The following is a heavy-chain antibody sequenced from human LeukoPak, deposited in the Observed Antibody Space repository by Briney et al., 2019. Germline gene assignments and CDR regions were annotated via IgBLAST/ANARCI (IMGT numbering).Heavy chain of an antibody. J-gene: IGHJ3*01. Sequence: PGGSLRLSCAASGGTLSAYWMHWVRQGPGKGLEWVSRISPDGKRKDYADAAKGRFGISRDNAKNTVYLQMNSLRAEGTAVYFCARALVDQYGGEVRGQGTMVIVSS. D-gene: IGHD3-16*01. CDR1: GGTLSAYW. V-gene: IGHV3-74*01. CDR2: ISPDGKRK. CDR3: ARALVDQYGGEV.